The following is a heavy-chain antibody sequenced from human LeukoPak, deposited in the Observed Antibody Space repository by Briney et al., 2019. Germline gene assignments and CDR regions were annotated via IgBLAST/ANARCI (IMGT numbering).Heavy chain of an antibody. D-gene: IGHD4-17*01. CDR2: INPNTGVT. CDR3: ARDRTTVTTGYYGMDV. CDR1: GYTFTGYY. J-gene: IGHJ6*02. Sequence: ASVKVSCKASGYTFTGYYMHWVRQAPGQGLEWMGWINPNTGVTNYAQKFQGRVTLTRDTSIITAYMELTRLRSDDTAVYYCARDRTTVTTGYYGMDVWGQGTTVTVSS. V-gene: IGHV1-2*02.